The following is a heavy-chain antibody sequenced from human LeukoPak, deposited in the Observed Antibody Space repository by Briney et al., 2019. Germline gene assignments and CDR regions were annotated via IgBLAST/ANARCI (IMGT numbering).Heavy chain of an antibody. V-gene: IGHV1-18*01. D-gene: IGHD2-2*01. J-gene: IGHJ4*02. Sequence: ASVKVSCKASGYTFTCYGISSVRQAPGQGLEWMGWISAYNGNTNYAQKLQGRVTMTTDTSTSTAYMELRSLRSDDTAVYYCARGTDIVVVPAAVDYWGQGTLVTVSS. CDR1: GYTFTCYG. CDR2: ISAYNGNT. CDR3: ARGTDIVVVPAAVDY.